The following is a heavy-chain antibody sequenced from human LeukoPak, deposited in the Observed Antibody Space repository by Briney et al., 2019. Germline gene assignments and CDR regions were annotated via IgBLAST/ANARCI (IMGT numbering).Heavy chain of an antibody. CDR3: ARVVQSTDSSGFYLPEYFQH. D-gene: IGHD3-22*01. Sequence: PSETLSLTCTVSGYSISSGYHWGWIRQPPGKGLEWIGSIYHSWSTYYNPSLKRRVTISVDTSKNQFSLKLRSVTAADTAVYYCARVVQSTDSSGFYLPEYFQHWGQGTLVTVSS. CDR1: GYSISSGYH. CDR2: IYHSWST. J-gene: IGHJ1*01. V-gene: IGHV4-38-2*02.